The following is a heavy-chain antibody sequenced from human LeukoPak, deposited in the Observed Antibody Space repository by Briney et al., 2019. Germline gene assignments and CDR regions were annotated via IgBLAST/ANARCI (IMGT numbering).Heavy chain of an antibody. J-gene: IGHJ3*02. D-gene: IGHD3-22*01. CDR1: GFTFSIYS. CDR3: ARDANYDGSGSHEDDAFDI. V-gene: IGHV3-21*01. CDR2: ISSGSSYI. Sequence: KPGGSLRLSCAASGFTFSIYSMNWVRQAPGKGLEWVSSISSGSSYIYYADSVKGRFTISRDNAKNSLYLQMNSLRAEDTAVYYCARDANYDGSGSHEDDAFDIWGQGTRVTVSS.